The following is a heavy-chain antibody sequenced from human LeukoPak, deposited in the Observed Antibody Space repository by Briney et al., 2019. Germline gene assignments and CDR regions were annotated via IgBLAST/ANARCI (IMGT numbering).Heavy chain of an antibody. J-gene: IGHJ4*02. CDR1: GFTFSSYE. V-gene: IGHV3-48*03. D-gene: IGHD5-18*01. Sequence: GGSLRLSCAASGFTFSSYEMNWVRQAPGKGLERVSYISSSGSTIYYADSVKGRFTISRDNAKNSLYLQMNSLRAEDTAVYYCARGTAMVTPGFDYWGQGTLVTVSS. CDR3: ARGTAMVTPGFDY. CDR2: ISSSGSTI.